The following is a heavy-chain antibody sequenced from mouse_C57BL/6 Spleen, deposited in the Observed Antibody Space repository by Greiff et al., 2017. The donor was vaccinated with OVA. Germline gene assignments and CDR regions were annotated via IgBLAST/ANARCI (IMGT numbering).Heavy chain of an antibody. CDR2: IYPGSGNT. J-gene: IGHJ2*01. CDR1: GYSFTSYY. D-gene: IGHD1-1*01. CDR3: AREWSSYCDY. Sequence: QVQLQQSGPELVKPGASVKISCKASGYSFTSYYIHWVNQRPGQGLEWIGRIYPGSGNTKYNEKFKGRATLKADTTSSTAYMQLSSLTTEDSAVYNCAREWSSYCDYWGQGTTLTVSS. V-gene: IGHV1-66*01.